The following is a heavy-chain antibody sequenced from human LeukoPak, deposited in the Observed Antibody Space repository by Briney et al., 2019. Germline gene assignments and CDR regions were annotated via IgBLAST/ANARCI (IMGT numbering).Heavy chain of an antibody. Sequence: ASVKVSCKASGYTFTSYDINWVRQATGQGLEWMGWMNPNSGNTGYAQKFQGRVTMTRNTSMSTAYMELNSLRAEDTAVYYCAKVIAVAGIAFDYWGQGTLVTVSS. D-gene: IGHD6-19*01. CDR3: AKVIAVAGIAFDY. CDR2: MNPNSGNT. CDR1: GYTFTSYD. J-gene: IGHJ4*02. V-gene: IGHV1-8*01.